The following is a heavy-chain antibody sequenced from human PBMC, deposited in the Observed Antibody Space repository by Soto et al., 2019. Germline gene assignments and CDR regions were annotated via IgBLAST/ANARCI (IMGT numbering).Heavy chain of an antibody. J-gene: IGHJ4*02. CDR3: TSDLFFISPSTVTTDAY. Sequence: VQLVQSGAEVKKPGASVRVSCKASGYTFTSFGLSWVRQAPGQGPEWMGWISPESDKATYAHKFQGIITMTTDTSTTTAYMDLRSLRSDDTAVYYCTSDLFFISPSTVTTDAYWGQGTLVSVS. CDR2: ISPESDKA. V-gene: IGHV1-18*01. CDR1: GYTFTSFG. D-gene: IGHD4-17*01.